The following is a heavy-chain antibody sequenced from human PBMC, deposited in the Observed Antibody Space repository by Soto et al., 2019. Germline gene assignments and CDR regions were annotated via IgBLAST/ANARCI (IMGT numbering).Heavy chain of an antibody. J-gene: IGHJ4*02. CDR2: ISYDGSNK. CDR3: VGEDYFDY. Sequence: QVQLVESGGGVVQPGRSLRLSCAASGFTFSSYAMHWVRQAPGKGLEWVAVISYDGSNKYYADSVKGRFTISRDNSKNTLYLKMNSLRAEDTAVYYCVGEDYFDYWGQGTLVTVSS. CDR1: GFTFSSYA. V-gene: IGHV3-30-3*01.